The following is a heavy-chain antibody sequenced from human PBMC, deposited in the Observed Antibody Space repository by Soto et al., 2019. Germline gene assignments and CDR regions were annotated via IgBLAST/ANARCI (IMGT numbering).Heavy chain of an antibody. V-gene: IGHV4-39*01. CDR2: IFYSGNT. J-gene: IGHJ6*03. Sequence: SETLSLTCTVSGGSISSNSYYWGWIRQPPGKGLEWIGSIFYSGNTYYNPSLKSRVTISVDTSKNQFSLRLSSVTVADTAVYYCARQGWAVTHHEGGYYYMDVWGKGTTVTVSS. CDR3: ARQGWAVTHHEGGYYYMDV. D-gene: IGHD4-4*01. CDR1: GGSISSNSYY.